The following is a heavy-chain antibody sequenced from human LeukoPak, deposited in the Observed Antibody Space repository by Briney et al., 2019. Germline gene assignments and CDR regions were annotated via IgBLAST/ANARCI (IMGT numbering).Heavy chain of an antibody. CDR2: INHSGST. J-gene: IGHJ4*02. Sequence: SETLSLTCAVYGGSSSGYYWSWIRQPPGKGLEWIGEINHSGSTNYNPSLKSRVTISVDTSKNQFSLKLSSVTAADTAVYYCARGRGILWFGESTLGYWGQGTLVTVSS. CDR1: GGSSSGYY. CDR3: ARGRGILWFGESTLGY. V-gene: IGHV4-34*01. D-gene: IGHD3-10*01.